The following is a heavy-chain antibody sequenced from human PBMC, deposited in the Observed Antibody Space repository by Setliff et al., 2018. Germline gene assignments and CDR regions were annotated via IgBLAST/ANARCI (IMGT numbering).Heavy chain of an antibody. Sequence: PSETLSLTCAVYGGSFSSHYWSWIRQSPGKGLEWIGEINDSGNTNYNPSLKSRVTISIDTSKMQLSLELRSVTAADTAVYYCASELGMGGRDYWGQGTLVTVSS. J-gene: IGHJ4*02. CDR1: GGSFSSHY. D-gene: IGHD7-27*01. CDR2: INDSGNT. CDR3: ASELGMGGRDY. V-gene: IGHV4-34*01.